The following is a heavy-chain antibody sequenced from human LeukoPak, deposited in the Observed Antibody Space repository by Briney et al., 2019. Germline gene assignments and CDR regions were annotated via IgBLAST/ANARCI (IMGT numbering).Heavy chain of an antibody. D-gene: IGHD4-17*01. CDR3: ARGTVTTDRYYFDY. Sequence: SQTLSLTCTVSGGSISSGSYYWSWIRQPAGKGPEWIGRIHTSGSTSYNPSLKSRVTISVDTSKNQFSLNLSSVTAADTAVYYCARGTVTTDRYYFDYWGQGTLVTVSS. V-gene: IGHV4-61*02. J-gene: IGHJ4*02. CDR1: GGSISSGSYY. CDR2: IHTSGST.